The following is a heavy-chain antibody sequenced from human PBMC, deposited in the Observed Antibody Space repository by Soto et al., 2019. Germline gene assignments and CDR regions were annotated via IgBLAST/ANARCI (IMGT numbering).Heavy chain of an antibody. CDR1: GFTFSSYW. CDR3: AREVRYFDWLLPGSGMDV. D-gene: IGHD3-9*01. J-gene: IGHJ6*02. V-gene: IGHV3-74*01. Sequence: GGSLRLSCAASGFTFSSYWMHWVRQAPVKGLVWVSRINSDGSSTSYADSVKGRFTISRDNAKNTLYLQMNSLRAEDTAVYYCAREVRYFDWLLPGSGMDVWGQGTTVTVSS. CDR2: INSDGSST.